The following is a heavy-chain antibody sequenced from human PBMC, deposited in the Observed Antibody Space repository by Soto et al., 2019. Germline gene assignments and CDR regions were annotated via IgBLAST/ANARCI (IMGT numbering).Heavy chain of an antibody. J-gene: IGHJ4*02. D-gene: IGHD5-18*01. CDR2: ISVSGGIT. V-gene: IGHV3-23*01. Sequence: EVQLLESGGGLVQPGGSLRLSCAASGITLSSYAMSWVRQAPGKGLEWVSGISVSGGITYYADSVKGRFTIARDNSKSTVFLQINSLRAEDTAVYYCTKGGYSYVHIDYWGQGTLVTVPS. CDR3: TKGGYSYVHIDY. CDR1: GITLSSYA.